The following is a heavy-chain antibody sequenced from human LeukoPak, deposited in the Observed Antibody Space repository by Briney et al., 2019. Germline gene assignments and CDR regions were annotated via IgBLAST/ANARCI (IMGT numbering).Heavy chain of an antibody. D-gene: IGHD3-9*01. Sequence: GGSLRLSCAAPGFTFSDYYMSWIRQAPGKGLEWVSYISSSGSTIYYADSVKGRFTISRDNAKNSLYLQMNSLRAEDTAVYYCARGELRYFDWSRDAFDIWGQGTMVTVSS. V-gene: IGHV3-11*01. J-gene: IGHJ3*02. CDR1: GFTFSDYY. CDR2: ISSSGSTI. CDR3: ARGELRYFDWSRDAFDI.